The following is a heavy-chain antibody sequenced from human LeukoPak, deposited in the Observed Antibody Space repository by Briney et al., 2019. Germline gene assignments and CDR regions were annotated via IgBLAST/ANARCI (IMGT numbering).Heavy chain of an antibody. CDR1: GGSISSSSYY. D-gene: IGHD6-13*01. CDR2: IYYSGST. J-gene: IGHJ6*02. CDR3: ASGVGIAAAATLPTRRSYYYYGMDV. Sequence: PSETLSLTCTVSGGSISSSSYYWGWIRQPPGKGLEWIGSIYYSGSTNYNPSLKSRVTISVDTSKNQFSLKLSSVTAADTAVYYCASGVGIAAAATLPTRRSYYYYGMDVWGQGTTVTVSS. V-gene: IGHV4-39*07.